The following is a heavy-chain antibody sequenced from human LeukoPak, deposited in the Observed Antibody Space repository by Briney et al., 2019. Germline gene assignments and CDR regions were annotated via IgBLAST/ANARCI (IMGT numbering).Heavy chain of an antibody. CDR3: ARGYCSGGSCYSYYYYNYMDV. J-gene: IGHJ6*03. D-gene: IGHD2-15*01. CDR2: IHYSGST. V-gene: IGHV4-39*07. CDR1: GGSISSSSYY. Sequence: SSETLSLTCTVSGGSISSSSYYWGWIRQPPGKGLEWIGSIHYSGSTNYNPSLKSRVTVSVDTSKNQFSLKLSSVTAADTAVYYCARGYCSGGSCYSYYYYNYMDVWGKGTTVTVSS.